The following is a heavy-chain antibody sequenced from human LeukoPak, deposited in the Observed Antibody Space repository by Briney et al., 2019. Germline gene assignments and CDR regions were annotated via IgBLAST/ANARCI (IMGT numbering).Heavy chain of an antibody. CDR3: ARGREKIHYYYGMDV. CDR1: GYTFTSYD. J-gene: IGHJ6*02. V-gene: IGHV1-8*01. Sequence: GASVKVSCKASGYTFTSYDINWVRQATGQGLEWMGWMNPNSGNTGYAQKFQGRVTMTRNTSISTAYMELSSLRSEDTAVYYCARGREKIHYYYGMDVWGQGTTVTVSS. CDR2: MNPNSGNT. D-gene: IGHD1-26*01.